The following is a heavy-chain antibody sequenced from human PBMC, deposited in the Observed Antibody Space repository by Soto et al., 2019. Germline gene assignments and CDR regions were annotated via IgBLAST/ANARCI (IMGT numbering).Heavy chain of an antibody. J-gene: IGHJ6*02. D-gene: IGHD2-2*01. CDR2: INSGSGTK. CDR1: GFTFSIYT. V-gene: IGHV3-48*02. CDR3: ARDILVLSRTGMDV. Sequence: EENLVESGGGLVQPGGSLRLSCAASGFTFSIYTMNWVRQAPGKGLEWVAYINSGSGTKNDEDSVKGQFNISRDDPKKSLFLQISSLRDEDTAVYYCARDILVLSRTGMDVWGQGTTVTVSS.